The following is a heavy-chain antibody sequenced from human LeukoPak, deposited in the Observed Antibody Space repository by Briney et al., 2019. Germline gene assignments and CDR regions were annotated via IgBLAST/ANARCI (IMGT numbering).Heavy chain of an antibody. CDR2: IRYDGSNK. CDR3: ARPYYDFWSGPDY. J-gene: IGHJ4*02. D-gene: IGHD3-3*01. V-gene: IGHV3-30*02. Sequence: GGSLRLSCAASGFTFSSYGMHWVRQAPGKGLEWVAFIRYDGSNKYYADSVKGRFTISRDNSKNTLYLQMNSLRAEDTAVYYCARPYYDFWSGPDYWGQGTLVTVSS. CDR1: GFTFSSYG.